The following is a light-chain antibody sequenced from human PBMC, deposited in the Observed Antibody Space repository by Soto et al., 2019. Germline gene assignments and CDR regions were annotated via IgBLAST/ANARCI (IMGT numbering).Light chain of an antibody. J-gene: IGKJ5*01. CDR3: QQRSNWPPIT. Sequence: EIVMTQSPATLSVSPGERATLSFRASQSVSILLAWYQQKPGQAPRLLIYDASNRATGIPARFSGSGSGTDFTLTISSLEPEDFAVYYCQQRSNWPPITFGQGTRLEIK. V-gene: IGKV3-11*01. CDR1: QSVSIL. CDR2: DAS.